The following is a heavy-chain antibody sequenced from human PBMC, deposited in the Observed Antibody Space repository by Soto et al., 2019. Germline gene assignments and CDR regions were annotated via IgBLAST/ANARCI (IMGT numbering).Heavy chain of an antibody. V-gene: IGHV3-48*03. CDR2: ISSSGSTI. Sequence: PGGSLRLSCAASGFTFSSYEMNWVRQAPGKGLEWVSYISSSGSTIYYADSVKGRFTISRDNAKNSLYLQMNSLRAEDTAVYYCARVVGLWWRRKHNWFDPWGQGTLVTVS. CDR3: ARVVGLWWRRKHNWFDP. J-gene: IGHJ5*02. CDR1: GFTFSSYE. D-gene: IGHD2-21*01.